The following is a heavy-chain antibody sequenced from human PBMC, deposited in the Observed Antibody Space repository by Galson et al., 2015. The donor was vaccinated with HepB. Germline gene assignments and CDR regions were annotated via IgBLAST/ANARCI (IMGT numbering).Heavy chain of an antibody. CDR2: ISAYNGNA. V-gene: IGHV1-18*01. CDR3: ARGGMATIGGPTFDY. Sequence: SVKVSCKASGYTFTRYAISWVRPAAGRGLRWMGWISAYNGNANYAQKLQGRVTMTSDTSTSTAYMELRGLRSDDTDGYYCARGGMATIGGPTFDYWGQGTLVTVSS. D-gene: IGHD5-24*01. CDR1: GYTFTRYA. J-gene: IGHJ4*02.